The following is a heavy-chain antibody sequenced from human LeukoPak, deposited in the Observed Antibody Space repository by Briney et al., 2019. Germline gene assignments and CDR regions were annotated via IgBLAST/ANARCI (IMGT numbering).Heavy chain of an antibody. J-gene: IGHJ4*02. D-gene: IGHD6-13*01. CDR1: GYTFTSYG. Sequence: ASVKVSCKASGYTFTSYGISWVRQAPGQGLEWMGWISAYNGNTNYAQKLQGRVTMTTDTSTSTAYMELRSLRPEDTAVYYCARGRRGIANLPKDFDYWGQGTLVTVSS. V-gene: IGHV1-18*01. CDR2: ISAYNGNT. CDR3: ARGRRGIANLPKDFDY.